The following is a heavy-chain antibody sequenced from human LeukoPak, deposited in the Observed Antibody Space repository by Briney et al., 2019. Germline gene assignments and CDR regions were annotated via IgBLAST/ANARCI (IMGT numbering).Heavy chain of an antibody. V-gene: IGHV4-61*02. CDR2: IYTSGST. Sequence: SQTLSLTCTVSGGSISSGSYYWSWIRQPAGKGLEWIGRIYTSGSTNYNPSLKSRVTISVDTSKNQFSLKLSSVTAADTAVYYCARLVPAAIWGQGTLVTVS. J-gene: IGHJ4*02. D-gene: IGHD2-2*01. CDR1: GGSISSGSYY. CDR3: ARLVPAAI.